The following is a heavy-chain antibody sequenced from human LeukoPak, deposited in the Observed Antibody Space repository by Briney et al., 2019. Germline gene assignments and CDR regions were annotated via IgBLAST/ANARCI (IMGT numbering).Heavy chain of an antibody. D-gene: IGHD5-12*01. CDR1: GFTFGSHA. CDR3: AKGAYDYIEIGYFDS. J-gene: IGHJ4*02. V-gene: IGHV3-23*01. CDR2: LIGSSGST. Sequence: GGSLRLSCEASGFTFGSHAMYWVRQAPGKGLEWVSVLIGSSGSTDYADSVKGRFTISRDNSKNTVFLQMNSLRAEDTAIYYCAKGAYDYIEIGYFDSWGQGTLVTVSS.